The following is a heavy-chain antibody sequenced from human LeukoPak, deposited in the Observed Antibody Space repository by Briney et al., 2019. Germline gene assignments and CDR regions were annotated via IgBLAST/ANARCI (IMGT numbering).Heavy chain of an antibody. Sequence: GGSLRLSCAASGFTFSSYGMHWVRQAPGKGLEWVAVISYDGSNKYYADSVKGRFTISRDNSKNTLYLQMNSLRAEDTAVYYCAKLSRDCSTTSCYVDYWGQGTLVTVSS. CDR2: ISYDGSNK. CDR3: AKLSRDCSTTSCYVDY. CDR1: GFTFSSYG. J-gene: IGHJ4*02. V-gene: IGHV3-30*18. D-gene: IGHD2-2*01.